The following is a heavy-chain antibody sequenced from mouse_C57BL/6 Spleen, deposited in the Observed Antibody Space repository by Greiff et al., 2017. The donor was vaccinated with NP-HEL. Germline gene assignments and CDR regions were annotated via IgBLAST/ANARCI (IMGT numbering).Heavy chain of an antibody. J-gene: IGHJ4*01. CDR2: IYPGDGDT. CDR3: ARAAQATNYYYAMDY. V-gene: IGHV1-82*01. CDR1: GYAFSSSW. D-gene: IGHD3-2*02. Sequence: QVQLQQSGPELVKPGASVKISCKASGYAFSSSWMNWVKQRPGKGLEWIGRIYPGDGDTNYNGKFKGKATLTADKSSSTAYMQLSSLTSEDSAVYFCARAAQATNYYYAMDYWGQGTSVTVSS.